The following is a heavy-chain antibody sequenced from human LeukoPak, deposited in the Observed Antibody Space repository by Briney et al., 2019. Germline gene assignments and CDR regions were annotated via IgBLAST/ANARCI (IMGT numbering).Heavy chain of an antibody. V-gene: IGHV4-59*12. CDR3: ARTAGWSYGFDY. D-gene: IGHD3-16*01. CDR1: GASISSYD. CDR2: IYYSGST. Sequence: PSATLSLTCTVSGASISSYDWSWIRQPPGKGLEWIGYIYYSGSTNYNPSLKSRVTISVDTSKNQFSLKLSSVTAADTAVYYCARTAGWSYGFDYWGQGTLVTVSS. J-gene: IGHJ4*02.